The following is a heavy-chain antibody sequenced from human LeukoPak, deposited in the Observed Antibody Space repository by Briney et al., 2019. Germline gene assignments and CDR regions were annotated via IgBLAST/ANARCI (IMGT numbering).Heavy chain of an antibody. V-gene: IGHV3-9*01. Sequence: GGSLRLSRAASGFTFDDYAMHWVGQAPGKGLEWVSGISWNSGRIGYADSVKGRFTISRDSAKNSLYLLMNSLRAEDTALYYCAKDISYSSSSGVFDYWGQGTLVTVSS. CDR3: AKDISYSSSSGVFDY. CDR2: ISWNSGRI. CDR1: GFTFDDYA. J-gene: IGHJ4*02. D-gene: IGHD6-6*01.